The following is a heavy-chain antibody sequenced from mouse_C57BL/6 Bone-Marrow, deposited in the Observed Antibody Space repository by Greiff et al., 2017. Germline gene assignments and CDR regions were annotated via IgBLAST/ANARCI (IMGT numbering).Heavy chain of an antibody. J-gene: IGHJ2*01. Sequence: EVQLVESGGDLVKPGGSLKLSCAASGFTFSSYGMSWVRQTPDKRLEWVATISSGGSYTYYPDSVKGRFTISRDKAKNTLYLQMSSLKSEDTAMYYCARGGWLQRYYFDYGGQGTTLTVSS. V-gene: IGHV5-6*01. D-gene: IGHD2-2*01. CDR1: GFTFSSYG. CDR3: ARGGWLQRYYFDY. CDR2: ISSGGSYT.